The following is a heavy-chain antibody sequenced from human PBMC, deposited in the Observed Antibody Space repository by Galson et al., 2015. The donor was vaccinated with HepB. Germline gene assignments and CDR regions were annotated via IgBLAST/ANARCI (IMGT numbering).Heavy chain of an antibody. V-gene: IGHV2-70*20. CDR2: IDWDDDK. D-gene: IGHD6-13*01. CDR1: GVSRRTSGMC. J-gene: IGHJ4*02. CDR3: ARIWYSSSWTHFDY. Sequence: PALVKPTQTRTLTCAFSGVSRRTSGMCGSRVRQPPGKALEWLALIDWDDDKYYSTSLKTRLTISKDTSKNQVVLTMTNMDPVDTATYYCARIWYSSSWTHFDYWGQGTLVTVSS.